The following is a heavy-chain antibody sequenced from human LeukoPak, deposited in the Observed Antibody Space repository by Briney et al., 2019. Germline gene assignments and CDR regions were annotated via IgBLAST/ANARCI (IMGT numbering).Heavy chain of an antibody. J-gene: IGHJ4*02. CDR3: SRESGAFCPFGY. V-gene: IGHV4-39*07. CDR2: IYYSGNT. D-gene: IGHD1-26*01. CDR1: RDSISSSSYY. Sequence: SETLSLTCTLSRDSISSSSYYWGWIRQPPGKGLVWIGSIYYSGNTYYNPSLKSRVTISVDKSKNQFSLRLSSVTTADTAIYYCSRESGAFCPFGYWGQGTLVIVPP.